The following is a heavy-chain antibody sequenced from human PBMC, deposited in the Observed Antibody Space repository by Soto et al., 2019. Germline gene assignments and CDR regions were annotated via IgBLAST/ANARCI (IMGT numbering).Heavy chain of an antibody. CDR3: ATAGESSRYYFDS. V-gene: IGHV3-21*01. D-gene: IGHD3-16*01. J-gene: IGHJ4*02. Sequence: EVQLVESGGGLVQPGGSLRLSCAASGFTFSSYSMNWVRQAPGKGLEWVSSISTSSTFVYYADSQKGRFTISRDDAKNSLYLQMNSLRAEDTALYYCATAGESSRYYFDSWGQGTLVTVSS. CDR1: GFTFSSYS. CDR2: ISTSSTFV.